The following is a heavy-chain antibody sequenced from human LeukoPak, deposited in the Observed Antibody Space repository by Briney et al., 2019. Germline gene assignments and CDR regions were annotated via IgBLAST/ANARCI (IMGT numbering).Heavy chain of an antibody. CDR2: MNPNSGNT. Sequence: ASVKVSCKASGYTFTSYDINWVRQATGQGLEWMGWMNPNSGNTGYAQKFQGRVTMTRNTSISTAYMELSSLRSEDTAVYYCAREVVIMNYYYMDVWGKGTTVTISS. CDR1: GYTFTSYD. J-gene: IGHJ6*03. CDR3: AREVVIMNYYYMDV. D-gene: IGHD3-3*01. V-gene: IGHV1-8*01.